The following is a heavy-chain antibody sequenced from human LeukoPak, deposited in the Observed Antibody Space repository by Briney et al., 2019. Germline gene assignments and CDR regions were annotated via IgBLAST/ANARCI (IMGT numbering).Heavy chain of an antibody. V-gene: IGHV4-34*01. CDR2: INHSGST. CDR1: GGSFSGYY. D-gene: IGHD3-10*01. CDR3: VGYGSGRPEYYFDY. J-gene: IGHJ4*02. Sequence: SETLSLTCAVYGGSFSGYYWSWIRQPPGKGLEWIGGINHSGSTNYNPSLKSRVTISVDTSKNQFSLKLSSVTAADTAVYYCVGYGSGRPEYYFDYWGRGTLVTVSS.